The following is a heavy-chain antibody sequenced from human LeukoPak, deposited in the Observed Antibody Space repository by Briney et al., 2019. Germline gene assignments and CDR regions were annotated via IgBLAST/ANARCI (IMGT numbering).Heavy chain of an antibody. V-gene: IGHV1-69*01. CDR1: GGTFSSYA. CDR2: IIPIFGTA. CDR3: ARGSKYCSSTSCYPPAMTLYYYYYGMDV. Sequence: SVKVSCKASGGTFSSYAISWVRQAPGQGLEWMGGIIPIFGTANYAQKFQGRVTITADESTSTAYMELSSLRSEDTAVYYCARGSKYCSSTSCYPPAMTLYYYYYGMDVWGQGTTVTVSS. J-gene: IGHJ6*02. D-gene: IGHD2-2*01.